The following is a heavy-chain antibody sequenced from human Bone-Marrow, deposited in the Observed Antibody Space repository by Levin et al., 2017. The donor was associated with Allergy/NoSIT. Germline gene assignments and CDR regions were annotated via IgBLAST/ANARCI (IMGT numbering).Heavy chain of an antibody. CDR1: GGTFGSYT. CDR3: AKVVDRGSGIPSNWFDP. CDR2: ILPIFGTT. J-gene: IGHJ5*02. Sequence: SVKVSCKASGGTFGSYTLTWVRQAPGQGLEWMGGILPIFGTTNYARKFQGRVTITADKSTNTAYMELISLRSEDTALYYCAKVVDRGSGIPSNWFDPWGQGTLVTVSS. V-gene: IGHV1-69*06. D-gene: IGHD3-10*01.